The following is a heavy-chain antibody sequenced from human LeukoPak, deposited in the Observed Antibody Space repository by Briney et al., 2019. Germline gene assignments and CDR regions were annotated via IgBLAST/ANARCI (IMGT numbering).Heavy chain of an antibody. D-gene: IGHD2-8*01. J-gene: IGHJ4*02. CDR1: GFTFSSYS. CDR3: ARGPTPHCTNGVCYISHFDY. Sequence: GGSLRLSCAASGFTFSSYSMNWVRQAPGKGLEWVSSISGSSSYIYYADSVKGRFTISRDNAKNSLYLQMNSLRAEDTAVYYCARGPTPHCTNGVCYISHFDYWGQGTLVTVSS. CDR2: ISGSSSYI. V-gene: IGHV3-21*01.